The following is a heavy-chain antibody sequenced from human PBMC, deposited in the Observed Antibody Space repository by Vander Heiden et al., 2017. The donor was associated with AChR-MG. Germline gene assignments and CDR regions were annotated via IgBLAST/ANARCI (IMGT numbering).Heavy chain of an antibody. D-gene: IGHD5-18*01. Sequence: QVQLVQSGAAVTKPGASVRVSCTASGHPFTGYYMHWVRQAPGQGLGWMGWINPNSGGTNYAQKFQGRVTMTRDTSISTAYMELSRLRSDDTAGYYCARDMDGPAMVPFDYWGQGTLVTVSS. CDR2: INPNSGGT. CDR3: ARDMDGPAMVPFDY. J-gene: IGHJ4*02. V-gene: IGHV1-2*02. CDR1: GHPFTGYY.